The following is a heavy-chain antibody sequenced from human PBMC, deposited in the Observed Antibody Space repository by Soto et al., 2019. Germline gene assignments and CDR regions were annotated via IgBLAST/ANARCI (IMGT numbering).Heavy chain of an antibody. J-gene: IGHJ4*02. CDR2: ISGSGGST. CDR1: GFTFSSYA. CDR3: AKDPIVVVTPRLFDY. Sequence: EVQLLESGGGLVQPGGSLRLSCAASGFTFSSYAMSWVRQAPGKGLEWVSAISGSGGSTYYADSVKGRFTISRDNSKKPLYLKMNSLRAEDTAVYYCAKDPIVVVTPRLFDYWGQGTLVTVSS. V-gene: IGHV3-23*01. D-gene: IGHD3-22*01.